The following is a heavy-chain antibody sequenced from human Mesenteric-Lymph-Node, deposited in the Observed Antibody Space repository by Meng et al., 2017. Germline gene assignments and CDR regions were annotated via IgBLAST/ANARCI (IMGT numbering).Heavy chain of an antibody. V-gene: IGHV3-53*01. J-gene: IGHJ4*02. CDR1: GFTVSSNY. CDR3: ATRPVPAAAT. CDR2: ISASGSST. Sequence: GESLKISCAASGFTVSSNYMSWVRQAPGKGLEWVSEISASGSSTNYADAVKGRFTISRDNSKNTLYLQMNSLTVDDSAVYYCATRPVPAAATGGPGTLVTVSS. D-gene: IGHD2-2*01.